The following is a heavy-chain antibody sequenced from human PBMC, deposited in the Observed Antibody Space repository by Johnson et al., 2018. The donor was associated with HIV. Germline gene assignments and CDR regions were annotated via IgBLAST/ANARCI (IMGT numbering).Heavy chain of an antibody. V-gene: IGHV3-30-3*01. CDR3: ARGRYGRMTTVAAAAFDI. Sequence: VQLVESGGGVVQPGRSLRLSCAASGFTFSSYAMHWVRQAPGKGLEWVAVISYDGSNKYYADSVKGRFTISRDNAKNSLYLQMNSLRAEDTALYYCARGRYGRMTTVAAAAFDIWGQGTMVTVSS. CDR2: ISYDGSNK. J-gene: IGHJ3*02. CDR1: GFTFSSYA. D-gene: IGHD4-23*01.